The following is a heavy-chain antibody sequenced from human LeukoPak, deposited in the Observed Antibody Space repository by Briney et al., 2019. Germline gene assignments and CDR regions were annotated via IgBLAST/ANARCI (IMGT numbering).Heavy chain of an antibody. CDR3: ARASFSIAVAGTLGAFDI. CDR1: GYTFTSYY. D-gene: IGHD6-19*01. J-gene: IGHJ3*02. Sequence: ASVKASCKASGYTFTSYYMHWVRQAPGQGLEWMGIINPSGGSTSYAQKFQGRVTMTRDTSTSTVYMELSSLRSEDTAVYYCARASFSIAVAGTLGAFDIWGQGTMVTVSS. CDR2: INPSGGST. V-gene: IGHV1-46*01.